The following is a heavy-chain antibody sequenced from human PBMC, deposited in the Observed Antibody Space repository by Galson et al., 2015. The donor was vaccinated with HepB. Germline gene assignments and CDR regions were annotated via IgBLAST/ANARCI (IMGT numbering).Heavy chain of an antibody. V-gene: IGHV1-69*13. CDR1: GGTFSSYA. CDR3: ARLAAAGTVSFDY. Sequence: SVKVSCKASGGTFSSYAISWVRQAPGQGLEWMGGIIPIFGTANYAQKFQGRVTITADESTSTAYMELSSLRSEDTAVYYCARLAAAGTVSFDYWGQGTLVTVSS. J-gene: IGHJ4*02. CDR2: IIPIFGTA. D-gene: IGHD6-13*01.